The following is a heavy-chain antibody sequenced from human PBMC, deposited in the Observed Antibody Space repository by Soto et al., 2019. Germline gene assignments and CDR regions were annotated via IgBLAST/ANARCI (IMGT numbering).Heavy chain of an antibody. D-gene: IGHD2-8*02. Sequence: QLVESGGGLVQPGRSLRLSCAASGFTFDDFAMHWVRQAPGKGLERISGINWNSGDIDYADSVRGRFTISRDNAKNALYLQMTSVRAEDAAFYYCVKDFGASGAYWYFDLWGRGTLVTVSS. J-gene: IGHJ2*01. V-gene: IGHV3-9*01. CDR2: INWNSGDI. CDR3: VKDFGASGAYWYFDL. CDR1: GFTFDDFA.